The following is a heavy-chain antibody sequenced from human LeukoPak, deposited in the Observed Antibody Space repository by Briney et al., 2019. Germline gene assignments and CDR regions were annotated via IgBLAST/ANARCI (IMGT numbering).Heavy chain of an antibody. CDR2: FDPEDGET. Sequence: ASVKVSCKVSGYTLTELSMHWVRQAPGKGLEWMGGFDPEDGETIYAQKFQGRVTMTEDTSTDTAYMELSCLRSEDTAVYYCATGPYYYDSSGYYRDYWGQGTLVTVSS. D-gene: IGHD3-22*01. CDR1: GYTLTELS. CDR3: ATGPYYYDSSGYYRDY. V-gene: IGHV1-24*01. J-gene: IGHJ4*02.